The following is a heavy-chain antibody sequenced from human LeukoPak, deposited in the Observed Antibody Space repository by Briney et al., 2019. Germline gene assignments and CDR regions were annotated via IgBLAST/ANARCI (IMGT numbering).Heavy chain of an antibody. V-gene: IGHV3-23*01. CDR3: ARDYVEMATRF. D-gene: IGHD5-24*01. CDR1: GFTFSSYA. Sequence: PGGSLRLSCAASGFTFSSYAMGWVRQAPGKGLEWVSGITASGGSTYYADSVKGRFTISRDNSKNTLYLQMNSLRLEDTAVYYCARDYVEMATRFRGQGTLVTVSS. CDR2: ITASGGST. J-gene: IGHJ4*02.